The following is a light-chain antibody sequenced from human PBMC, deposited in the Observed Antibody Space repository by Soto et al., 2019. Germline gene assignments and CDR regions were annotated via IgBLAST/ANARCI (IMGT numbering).Light chain of an antibody. Sequence: DIQMTQSPSSLSASVGARVTITCRASRAISNYLAWYQQKPGKVPKLLIYAASTLQSGVPSRFSGSGSGTDFTLTISSLQPEDVAAYYCQNYNSGPRTFGQGTKVEIK. CDR2: AAS. CDR3: QNYNSGPRT. J-gene: IGKJ1*01. CDR1: RAISNY. V-gene: IGKV1-27*01.